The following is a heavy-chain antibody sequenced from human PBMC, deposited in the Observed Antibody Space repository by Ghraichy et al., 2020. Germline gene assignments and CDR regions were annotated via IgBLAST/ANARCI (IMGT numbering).Heavy chain of an antibody. CDR1: GFTVSSNY. CDR3: ARDVHGYSGHYYGMDV. D-gene: IGHD5-24*01. V-gene: IGHV3-53*01. J-gene: IGHJ6*04. Sequence: GGSLRLSCAASGFTVSSNYMSWVRQAPGKGLEWVSVIYSGGSTYYSDSVKGRFTISRDNSKNTLYLQMNSLRAEDTAVYYCARDVHGYSGHYYGMDVWGKETTVTVSS. CDR2: IYSGGST.